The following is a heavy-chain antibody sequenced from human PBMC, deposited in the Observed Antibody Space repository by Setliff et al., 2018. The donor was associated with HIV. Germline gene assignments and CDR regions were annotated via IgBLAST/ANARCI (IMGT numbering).Heavy chain of an antibody. Sequence: PGESLKISCQASGYKFTGYWINWVRQMPGKGLEWMGRIDPSDSYVDYSPSFQGHVTISIDKSVSSAHLQWSSLKASDTAMYYCARHKNGAYSLDSWGQGTLVTVSS. CDR2: IDPSDSYV. CDR1: GYKFTGYW. D-gene: IGHD4-17*01. J-gene: IGHJ4*02. V-gene: IGHV5-10-1*01. CDR3: ARHKNGAYSLDS.